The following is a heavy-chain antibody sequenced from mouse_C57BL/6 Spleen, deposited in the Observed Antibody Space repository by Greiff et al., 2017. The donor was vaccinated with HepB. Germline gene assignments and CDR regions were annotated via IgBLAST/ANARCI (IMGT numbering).Heavy chain of an antibody. CDR3: AREGGYGNYEFAY. J-gene: IGHJ3*01. CDR2: INPNNGGT. V-gene: IGHV1-26*01. Sequence: EVQLQQSGPELVKPGASVKISCKASGYTFTDYYMNWVKQSHGKSLEWIGDINPNNGGTSYNQKFKGKATLTVDKSSSTAYMELRSLTSEDSAVYYCAREGGYGNYEFAYWGQVTLVTVSA. CDR1: GYTFTDYY. D-gene: IGHD2-1*01.